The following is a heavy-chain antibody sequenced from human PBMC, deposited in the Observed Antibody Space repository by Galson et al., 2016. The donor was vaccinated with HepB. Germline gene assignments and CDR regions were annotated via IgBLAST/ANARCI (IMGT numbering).Heavy chain of an antibody. CDR1: GGSINSNSYT. CDR3: ARPSMTTLTSDAFDI. D-gene: IGHD4-17*01. CDR2: IYYSGSV. Sequence: SETLSLTCTVSGGSINSNSYTWAWIRQPPGKGLEWIGSIYYSGSVYQNPSLKSRVTVSVDTSKKHFSLRLSSVTAADTAVYYCARPSMTTLTSDAFDIWGQGTMVTVSS. V-gene: IGHV4-39*02. J-gene: IGHJ3*02.